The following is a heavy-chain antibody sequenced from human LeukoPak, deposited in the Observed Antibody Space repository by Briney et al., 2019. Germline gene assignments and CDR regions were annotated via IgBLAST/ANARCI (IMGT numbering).Heavy chain of an antibody. V-gene: IGHV4-39*07. CDR2: IYYSGST. Sequence: PSETLSLTCAVSDDSIRSSAYYWGWIRQPSGKGLEWIGSIYYSGSTNYNPSLKSRVTISVDTSKNQFSLKLSSVTAADTAVYYCARGYGDSDYWGQGTLVTVSS. J-gene: IGHJ4*02. D-gene: IGHD5-18*01. CDR1: DDSIRSSAYY. CDR3: ARGYGDSDY.